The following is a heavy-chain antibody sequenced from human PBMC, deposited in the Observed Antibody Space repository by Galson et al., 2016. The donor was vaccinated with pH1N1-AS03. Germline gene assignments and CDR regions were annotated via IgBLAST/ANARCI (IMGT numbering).Heavy chain of an antibody. D-gene: IGHD3-16*02. Sequence: LRLSCAASGFTFSSHGMHWVRQTPGKGLEWVAVIWHDGREKYYADSVKGRFTISRDNSKNTLYLQMNSLRAEDTAVYYCARDRHYYDYIWGTYRYDWYFDLWGRGTLVTVSS. CDR1: GFTFSSHG. V-gene: IGHV3-33*01. CDR3: ARDRHYYDYIWGTYRYDWYFDL. CDR2: IWHDGREK. J-gene: IGHJ2*01.